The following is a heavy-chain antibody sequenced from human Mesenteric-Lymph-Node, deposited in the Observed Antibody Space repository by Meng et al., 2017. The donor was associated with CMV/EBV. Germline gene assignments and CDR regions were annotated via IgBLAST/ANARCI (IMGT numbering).Heavy chain of an antibody. V-gene: IGHV4-39*01. Sequence: QLQLQESGPGLVKPSETLSLTGTVPGGSISSSSYYWGWIRQPPGKGLEWIGSIYYSGSTYYNPSLKSRVTISVDTSKNQFSLKLSSVTAADTAVYYCARPHYYGSGSSPWFDPWGQGTLVTVSS. J-gene: IGHJ5*02. CDR2: IYYSGST. D-gene: IGHD3-10*01. CDR1: GGSISSSSYY. CDR3: ARPHYYGSGSSPWFDP.